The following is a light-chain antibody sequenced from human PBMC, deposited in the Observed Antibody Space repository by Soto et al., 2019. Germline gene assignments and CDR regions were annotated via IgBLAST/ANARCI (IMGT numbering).Light chain of an antibody. CDR3: QQYYSYPLT. Sequence: AIRMTQSPSSFSASTGDRVTITCRASQGISSYLAWYQQKLGKAPKLLIYAASTLQSGVPSGFSGSGSGTDFTLTISCLQSEDFATYYCQQYYSYPLTFGQGTKVEIK. CDR1: QGISSY. J-gene: IGKJ1*01. V-gene: IGKV1-8*01. CDR2: AAS.